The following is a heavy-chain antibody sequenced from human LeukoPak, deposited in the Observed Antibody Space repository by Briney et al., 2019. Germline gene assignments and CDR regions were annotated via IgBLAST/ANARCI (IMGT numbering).Heavy chain of an antibody. CDR3: ARGASLRAVVGGATTSPPMPYDF. V-gene: IGHV1-8*01. CDR1: GYTFTSYD. J-gene: IGHJ4*02. D-gene: IGHD2-15*01. CDR2: MNPNSGNT. Sequence: GASVKVSCKASGYTFTSYDINRVRQAPGQGLEWMGWMNPNSGNTGYAQKFQGRVTMTRNTSISTAYMELSSLGSEDTAVYYCARGASLRAVVGGATTSPPMPYDFWGQGTLVTVSS.